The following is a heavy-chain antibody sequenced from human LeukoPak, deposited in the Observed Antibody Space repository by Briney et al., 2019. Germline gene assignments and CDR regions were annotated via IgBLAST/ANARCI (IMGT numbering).Heavy chain of an antibody. CDR3: AKHRGSSWCDAFDV. V-gene: IGHV3-23*01. CDR2: FSGTGSST. CDR1: GFTFTSYA. D-gene: IGHD6-13*01. J-gene: IGHJ3*01. Sequence: PGGSLRLSCAASGFTFTSYAMIWVRQAPGKGLEWVSAFSGTGSSTYYADSVKGRFTISRDNSKNTLYLQMNSLRAEDTAVYYCAKHRGSSWCDAFDVCGQGTMVTVSS.